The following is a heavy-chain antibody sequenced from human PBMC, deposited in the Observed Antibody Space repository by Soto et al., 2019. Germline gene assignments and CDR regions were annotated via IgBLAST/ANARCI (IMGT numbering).Heavy chain of an antibody. D-gene: IGHD2-15*01. V-gene: IGHV4-34*01. CDR1: GGSFRGYY. CDR3: ARDAPPGSGPWYYYYGMDV. Sequence: SETRSLTCAVYGGSFRGYYWSWIRQPPGKGLEWIGEINHSGSTNYNPSLKSRVTISVDTSKNQFSLKLSSVTAADTAVYYCARDAPPGSGPWYYYYGMDVWGQGTTVTVSS. J-gene: IGHJ6*02. CDR2: INHSGST.